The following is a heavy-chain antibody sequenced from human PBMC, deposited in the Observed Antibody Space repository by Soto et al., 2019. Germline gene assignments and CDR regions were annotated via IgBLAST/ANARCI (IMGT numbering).Heavy chain of an antibody. V-gene: IGHV3-7*03. CDR3: ARDLFEAARRGEYAFDI. CDR1: AFTFSSYW. Sequence: EVRLVESGGGLVQPGGSLRLSCAASAFTFSSYWMSWVRQAPGKGLEWVANIKQDGSEKYYVDSVKGRFTISRDNAKNSVYLQMNSLSAEDTAVYYCARDLFEAARRGEYAFDIWGQGTMVTVSS. D-gene: IGHD3-16*01. J-gene: IGHJ3*02. CDR2: IKQDGSEK.